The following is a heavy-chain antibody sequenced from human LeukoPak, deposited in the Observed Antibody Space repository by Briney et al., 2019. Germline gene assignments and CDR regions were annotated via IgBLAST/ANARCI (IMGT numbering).Heavy chain of an antibody. Sequence: GRSLRLSCAASGFTFSSYTMHWVRQAPGKGLEWVSLISYGRRNTYYADSVKGRFTISRDNTKNTLYLQINTLRAEGTAVYYCARDGPHPQLLWFGEDAFGIWGQGTMVTVSS. CDR3: ARDGPHPQLLWFGEDAFGI. D-gene: IGHD3-10*01. CDR2: ISYGRRNT. J-gene: IGHJ3*02. V-gene: IGHV3-30*04. CDR1: GFTFSSYT.